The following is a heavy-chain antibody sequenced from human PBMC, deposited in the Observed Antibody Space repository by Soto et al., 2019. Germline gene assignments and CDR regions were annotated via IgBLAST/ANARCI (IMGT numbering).Heavy chain of an antibody. J-gene: IGHJ4*02. CDR3: ARHRNWKVDY. CDR2: INLNSGGA. V-gene: IGHV1-2*02. Sequence: QAQLVHSGPEVKKPGASVKVSCRASGYTFTGYYLHWVRQVPGQGLEWMGWINLNSGGAIYAQNFQGRVTMTRDTSISTAYMELTALRSDDTAMYYCARHRNWKVDYWGQGTLVTVSS. D-gene: IGHD1-1*01. CDR1: GYTFTGYY.